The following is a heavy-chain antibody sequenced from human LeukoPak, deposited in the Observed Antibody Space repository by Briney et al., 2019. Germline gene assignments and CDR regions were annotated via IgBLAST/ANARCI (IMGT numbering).Heavy chain of an antibody. V-gene: IGHV3-23*01. J-gene: IGHJ4*02. CDR3: AAAPYDYVWGSYRLLGNFDY. CDR1: GFTFSSYA. CDR2: ISGSGGST. D-gene: IGHD3-16*02. Sequence: GGSLRLSCAASGFTFSSYAMSWVRQAPGKGLEWVSAISGSGGSTYYADSVKGRFTISRDNSKNTLYLQMNSLRAEDTAVYYCAAAPYDYVWGSYRLLGNFDYWGQGTLVTVSS.